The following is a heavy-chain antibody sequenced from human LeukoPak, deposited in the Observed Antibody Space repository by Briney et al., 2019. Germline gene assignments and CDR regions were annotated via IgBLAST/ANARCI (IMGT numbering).Heavy chain of an antibody. D-gene: IGHD6-13*01. CDR3: ARVGIAAAGTLLWFDP. V-gene: IGHV3-30*04. CDR2: ISYDGSNK. CDR1: GFTFSSYA. Sequence: GGSLRLSCAASGFTFSSYAMHWVRQAPGKGLEWVAVISYDGSNKYYADSVKGRFSISRDNSKNTLYLQMNSLRAEDTAVYYCARVGIAAAGTLLWFDPWGQGTLVTVSS. J-gene: IGHJ5*02.